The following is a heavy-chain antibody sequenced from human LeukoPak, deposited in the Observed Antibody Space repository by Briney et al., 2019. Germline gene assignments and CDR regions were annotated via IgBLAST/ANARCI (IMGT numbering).Heavy chain of an antibody. CDR3: ARDPSDDYGVFYFDY. CDR2: ISSSGSTI. J-gene: IGHJ4*02. Sequence: PGGSLRLSCAASGFTFSSYEMNWVRQAPGKGLEWLSYISSSGSTIYYADSVKGRFTISRDNAKSSLYLQMSSLRDEDTAVYYCARDPSDDYGVFYFDYWGQGTQVTVSS. CDR1: GFTFSSYE. D-gene: IGHD4-17*01. V-gene: IGHV3-48*03.